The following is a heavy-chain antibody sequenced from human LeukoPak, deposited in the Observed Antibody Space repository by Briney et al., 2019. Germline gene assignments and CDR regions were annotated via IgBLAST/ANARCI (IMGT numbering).Heavy chain of an antibody. J-gene: IGHJ4*02. CDR3: AREEGSFDY. Sequence: GGSLRLSRAASGFTFSTYWMAWVRQAPGKGLEWVANIKQDGSDKYYVGSVKGRFTISRDTAKNSLYLQMNSLRAEDTAVYYCAREEGSFDYWGQGTLVTVSS. V-gene: IGHV3-7*01. CDR2: IKQDGSDK. CDR1: GFTFSTYW.